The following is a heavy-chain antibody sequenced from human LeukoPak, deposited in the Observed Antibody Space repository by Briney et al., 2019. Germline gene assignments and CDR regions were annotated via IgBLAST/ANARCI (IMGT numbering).Heavy chain of an antibody. CDR1: GGTFSSYA. D-gene: IGHD2-15*01. CDR3: ARGGLGCSGGSCYSAFDI. V-gene: IGHV1-69*05. CDR2: IIPIFGTA. Sequence: APVKVSCKASGGTFSSYAISWVRQAPGQGLEWMGRIIPIFGTANYAQKFQGRVTITTDESTSTAYMELSSLRSEDTAVYYCARGGLGCSGGSCYSAFDIWGQGTMVTVSS. J-gene: IGHJ3*02.